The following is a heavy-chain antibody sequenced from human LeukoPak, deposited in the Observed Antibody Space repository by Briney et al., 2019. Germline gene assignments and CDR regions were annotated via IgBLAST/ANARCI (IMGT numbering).Heavy chain of an antibody. V-gene: IGHV1-18*01. Sequence: ASVKVSCKASGYTFTTYGISWVRQAPGQGLEWIGWISAYNGNANYAQKLQGRVTMTTDTSTSTAYMELTSLRSDDTAVYYCARDLNPIAAAGTRLCYWGQGTLVTVSS. J-gene: IGHJ4*02. CDR1: GYTFTTYG. D-gene: IGHD6-13*01. CDR2: ISAYNGNA. CDR3: ARDLNPIAAAGTRLCY.